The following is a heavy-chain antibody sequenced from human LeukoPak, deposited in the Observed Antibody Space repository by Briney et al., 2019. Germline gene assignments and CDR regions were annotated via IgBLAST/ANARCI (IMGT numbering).Heavy chain of an antibody. J-gene: IGHJ4*02. CDR3: TSVIDILTGFYNPYFDY. CDR1: GFTFRNYW. Sequence: GGSLRLSCAASGFTFRNYWMHWVRQAPGKGLVWVSHINSDGSSTDYADSVKGRFTISRGNAKNTLYLQMNSLRAEDTAVYFCTSVIDILTGFYNPYFDYWGQGTLVTVSS. CDR2: INSDGSST. D-gene: IGHD3-9*01. V-gene: IGHV3-74*01.